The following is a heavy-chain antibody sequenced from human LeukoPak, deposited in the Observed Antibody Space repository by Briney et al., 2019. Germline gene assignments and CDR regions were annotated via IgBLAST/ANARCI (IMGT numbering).Heavy chain of an antibody. CDR1: SGSISTSNYY. CDR3: ARGGWNKFDY. Sequence: PSETLSLTCTVSSGSISTSNYYWGWVRQPPGKGLEWIGEINHSGTTNYNPSLKSRVTISVDTSKNQFSLKLSSVTAADTAVYYCARGGWNKFDYWGQGTLVTVSS. V-gene: IGHV4-39*07. CDR2: INHSGTT. J-gene: IGHJ4*02. D-gene: IGHD3-22*01.